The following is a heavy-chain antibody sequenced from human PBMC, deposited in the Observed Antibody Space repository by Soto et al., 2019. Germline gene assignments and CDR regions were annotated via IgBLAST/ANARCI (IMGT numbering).Heavy chain of an antibody. Sequence: EVQILESGGGLVQPGGSLRLSCAASGFTFSMSAMSWVRQAPGKGLEWVSTTGLNGRTTYYADSVKGRFTVSRDNSKNTLDVQMNGLRDEDTSVYYCATVHGTSRSFDYWGQGTLVTVSS. CDR2: TGLNGRTT. D-gene: IGHD6-13*01. CDR3: ATVHGTSRSFDY. J-gene: IGHJ4*02. V-gene: IGHV3-23*01. CDR1: GFTFSMSA.